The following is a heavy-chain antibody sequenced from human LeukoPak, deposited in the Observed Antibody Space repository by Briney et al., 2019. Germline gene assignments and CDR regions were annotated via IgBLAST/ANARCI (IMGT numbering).Heavy chain of an antibody. J-gene: IGHJ4*02. CDR3: ARIGYYGSGSYSTYFDY. CDR1: GFTFSSNY. CDR2: IYSGGST. V-gene: IGHV3-53*01. Sequence: PGGSLRLSCAASGFTFSSNYMSWVRQAPGKGLEWVSVIYSGGSTYYADSVKGRFTISRDNSKNTLYLQMNSLRAEDTAVYYCARIGYYGSGSYSTYFDYWGQGTLVTVSS. D-gene: IGHD3-10*01.